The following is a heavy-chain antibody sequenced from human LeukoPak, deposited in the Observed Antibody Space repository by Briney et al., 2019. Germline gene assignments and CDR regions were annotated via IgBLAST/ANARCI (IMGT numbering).Heavy chain of an antibody. V-gene: IGHV4-59*08. J-gene: IGHJ6*02. CDR2: IYYSGST. CDR3: AGLRSSQFYYYGMDV. CDR1: GGSISSYY. Sequence: SETLSLTCTVSGGSISSYYWSWIRQPPGKGLEWIGYIYYSGSTNYNPSLKSRVTISVDTSKNQFSLKLSSVTAADTAVYYCAGLRSSQFYYYGMDVWGQGTTVTVSS. D-gene: IGHD2-2*01.